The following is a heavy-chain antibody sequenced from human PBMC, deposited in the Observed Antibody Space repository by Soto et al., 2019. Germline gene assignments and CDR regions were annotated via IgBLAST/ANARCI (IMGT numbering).Heavy chain of an antibody. D-gene: IGHD2-15*01. CDR2: ISNRGDT. V-gene: IGHV3-66*01. CDR1: GFIVSDTY. J-gene: IGHJ3*02. Sequence: EVQLVESGGGLVQPGGSPRLSCTASGFIVSDTYVNWVRQAPGKGLEWVSVISNRGDTHYADSERGRFSLSRDISDNTLHLQMNNLRVEDTAVYYCAREPRYCRGGSCSITGDAYDIWGQGTMVTVSS. CDR3: AREPRYCRGGSCSITGDAYDI.